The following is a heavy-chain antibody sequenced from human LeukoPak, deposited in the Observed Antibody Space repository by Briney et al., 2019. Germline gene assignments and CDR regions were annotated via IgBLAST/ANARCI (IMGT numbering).Heavy chain of an antibody. J-gene: IGHJ5*02. V-gene: IGHV4-59*08. D-gene: IGHD4-17*01. Sequence: SETLSLTCTVSGDSISSYYWSWIRQPPGKGLEWIGYIHDSGRNNYNPSLKSRVTTSLDTSKNQFSLRLRSVTAADTAVYYCARRDVYGEYDRNWFDPWGQGTLVTVSS. CDR2: IHDSGRN. CDR3: ARRDVYGEYDRNWFDP. CDR1: GDSISSYY.